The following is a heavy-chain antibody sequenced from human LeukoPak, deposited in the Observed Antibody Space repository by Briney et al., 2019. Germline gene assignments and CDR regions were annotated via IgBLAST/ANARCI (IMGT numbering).Heavy chain of an antibody. Sequence: GASVKVSCKASGYTLDRFGISWVRQAPGQGLEWLGWINPYNGKTNLGEKFQGRVIMTTDTSTSTVYMELTSLRSDDTAVYFCARDTPQHLKRFDYWGQGTLVTVSS. V-gene: IGHV1-18*01. CDR3: ARDTPQHLKRFDY. CDR1: GYTLDRFG. CDR2: INPYNGKT. J-gene: IGHJ4*02.